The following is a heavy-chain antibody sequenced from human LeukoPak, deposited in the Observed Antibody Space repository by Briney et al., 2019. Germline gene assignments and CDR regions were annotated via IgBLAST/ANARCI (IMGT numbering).Heavy chain of an antibody. D-gene: IGHD3-22*01. J-gene: IGHJ4*02. CDR2: INPNSGGT. CDR1: GYTFTGYY. V-gene: IGHV1-2*02. Sequence: ASVKVSCKASGYTFTGYYMHWVRQAPGQGLEWMGWINPNSGGTNYAQKFQGRVTMTRDRSISTAYMELRRLRSDDTAVCYCASSITMIVVVTPAPNFDYWGQGALVTVSS. CDR3: ASSITMIVVVTPAPNFDY.